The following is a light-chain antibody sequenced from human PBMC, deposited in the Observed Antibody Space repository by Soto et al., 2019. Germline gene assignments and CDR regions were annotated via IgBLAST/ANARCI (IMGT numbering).Light chain of an antibody. CDR3: QSYDSSLNGWV. CDR1: GSNIGAGYD. Sequence: QSVLTQPPSVSGAPGQRVTISCTGSGSNIGAGYDVYWYHHLPGTAPKLLITGDNNRPSGVPERFSGSKSGTSASLAITGLQAEDEADYYCQSYDSSLNGWVFGGGTQLTVL. CDR2: GDN. J-gene: IGLJ3*02. V-gene: IGLV1-40*01.